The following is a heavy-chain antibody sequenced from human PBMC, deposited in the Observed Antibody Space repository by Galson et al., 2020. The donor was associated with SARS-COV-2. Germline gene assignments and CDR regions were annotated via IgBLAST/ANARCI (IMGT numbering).Heavy chain of an antibody. Sequence: GGSLRLSCAASGFTFSSNGMHWVRQAPGKGLEWVAVIWYDGSKKYYADSVKGRFTIPRDNSKYTLDLQMNSLRAEDTAVYYCARDLRLGPYGMDVWGQGTTVTVSS. J-gene: IGHJ6*02. CDR1: GFTFSSNG. CDR2: IWYDGSKK. CDR3: ARDLRLGPYGMDV. D-gene: IGHD1-26*01. V-gene: IGHV3-33*01.